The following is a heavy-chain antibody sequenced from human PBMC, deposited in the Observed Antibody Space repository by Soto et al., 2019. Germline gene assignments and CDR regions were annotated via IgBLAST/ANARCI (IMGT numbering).Heavy chain of an antibody. Sequence: ASVKVSCKASGGTFSSYAISWVRQAPGQGLEWMGGIIPIFGTANYAQKFQGRVTITADESTSTAYMELSSLRSEDTAVYYCARDLVLESIRGYYYYGMDVWGQGTTATVSS. CDR2: IIPIFGTA. CDR1: GGTFSSYA. CDR3: ARDLVLESIRGYYYYGMDV. J-gene: IGHJ6*02. V-gene: IGHV1-69*13. D-gene: IGHD3-3*01.